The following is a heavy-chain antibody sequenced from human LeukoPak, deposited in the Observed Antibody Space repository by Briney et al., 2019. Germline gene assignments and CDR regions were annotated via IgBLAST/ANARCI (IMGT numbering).Heavy chain of an antibody. V-gene: IGHV4-34*01. D-gene: IGHD3-3*01. J-gene: IGHJ4*02. CDR1: CGSFSGYS. CDR3: ARSYDFWSGYSYYFDY. Sequence: SETLSLICAVYCGSFSGYSWSWIRQPPGKGLEWIGEINHSGSTNYNPSLKSRVTISVDTSKNQFSLKLSSVTAADTVVYYCARSYDFWSGYSYYFDYWGQGTLVTVSS. CDR2: INHSGST.